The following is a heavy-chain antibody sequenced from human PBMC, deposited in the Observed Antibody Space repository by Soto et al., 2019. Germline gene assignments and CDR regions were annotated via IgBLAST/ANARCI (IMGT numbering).Heavy chain of an antibody. J-gene: IGHJ3*02. V-gene: IGHV3-9*01. Sequence: GGSLRLSCAASGFTFDDYAMHWVRQAPGKGLEWVSGISWHSRSIDYADSVKGRFTVSRDNAKNSLYLQMNSLTPEDTALYYCAKDESTRRLLNDAFDIWGQGTMVTVSS. CDR1: GFTFDDYA. CDR3: AKDESTRRLLNDAFDI. CDR2: ISWHSRSI. D-gene: IGHD3-10*01.